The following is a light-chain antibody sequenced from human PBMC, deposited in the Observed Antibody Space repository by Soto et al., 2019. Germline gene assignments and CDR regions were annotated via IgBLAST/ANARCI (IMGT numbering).Light chain of an antibody. CDR2: EGS. V-gene: IGLV2-23*01. Sequence: QSALTQPASVSGSPGQSITISCTGTSSDVGGYNFVAWYQQYPGKAPKVMIYEGSQRPSGVSTRFSASRSGNTASLTISGLQPEDEAAYYCCSYAGSSTHVFGTGTQLTVL. CDR1: SSDVGGYNF. J-gene: IGLJ1*01. CDR3: CSYAGSSTHV.